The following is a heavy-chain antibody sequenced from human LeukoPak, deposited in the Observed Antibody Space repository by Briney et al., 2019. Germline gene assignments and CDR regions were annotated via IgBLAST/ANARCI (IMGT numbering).Heavy chain of an antibody. D-gene: IGHD2-8*02. CDR2: FDPEDGET. CDR1: GYTLTELS. J-gene: IGHJ4*02. V-gene: IGHV1-24*01. Sequence: ASVKVSCKVSGYTLTELSMHWVRQAPGKGLEWMGGFDPEDGETIYAQKFQGRVTMTEDTSTDTACMELSSLRSEDTAVYYCATPTPYVGYAIFDYWGQGTLVTVSS. CDR3: ATPTPYVGYAIFDY.